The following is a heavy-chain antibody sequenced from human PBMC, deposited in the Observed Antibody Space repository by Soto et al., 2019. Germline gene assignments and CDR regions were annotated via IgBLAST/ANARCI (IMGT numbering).Heavy chain of an antibody. Sequence: SSETLSLTCTVSGGSISSGGYYWSWIRQHPGKGLEWIGSIFYSGSTYYNPSLKSLVTISVDTSKNQFSLKLSSVTAADTAVYYCARHLTYCSAGSCYSDFPYYGMDVWGQGTTVTVSS. CDR2: IFYSGST. D-gene: IGHD2-15*01. V-gene: IGHV4-39*01. CDR3: ARHLTYCSAGSCYSDFPYYGMDV. J-gene: IGHJ6*02. CDR1: GGSISSGGYY.